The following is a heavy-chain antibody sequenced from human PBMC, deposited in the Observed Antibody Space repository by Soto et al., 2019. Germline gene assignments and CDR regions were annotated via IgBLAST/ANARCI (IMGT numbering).Heavy chain of an antibody. D-gene: IGHD2-15*01. V-gene: IGHV4-39*01. CDR2: IYYSGST. Sequence: SETLSLTCTVSGGSISSSSYYWGWIRQPPGKGLEWIGSIYYSGSTYYNPSLKSRVTISVDTSKNQFSLKLSSVTAADTAVYYCARFGSGTAYSLVGYYYMDVWGKGTTVTVSS. CDR1: GGSISSSSYY. CDR3: ARFGSGTAYSLVGYYYMDV. J-gene: IGHJ6*03.